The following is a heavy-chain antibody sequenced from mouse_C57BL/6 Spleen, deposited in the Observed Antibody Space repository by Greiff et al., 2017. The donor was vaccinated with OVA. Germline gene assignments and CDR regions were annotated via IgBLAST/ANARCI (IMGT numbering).Heavy chain of an antibody. CDR1: GYTFTDYY. CDR2: INPNNGGT. Sequence: VQLQQSGPELVKPGASVKISCKASGYTFTDYYMNWVKQSHGKSLEWIGDINPNNGGTSYNQKFKGKATLTVDKSSSTAYMELRSLTSEDSAVDYCARGRTGYYFDYWGQGTTLTVAS. CDR3: ARGRTGYYFDY. V-gene: IGHV1-26*01. J-gene: IGHJ2*01. D-gene: IGHD4-1*01.